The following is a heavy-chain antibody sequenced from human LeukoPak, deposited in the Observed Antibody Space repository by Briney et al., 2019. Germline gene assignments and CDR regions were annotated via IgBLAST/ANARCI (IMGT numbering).Heavy chain of an antibody. D-gene: IGHD6-13*01. CDR2: ISSSGSTI. J-gene: IGHJ6*04. CDR1: GFTFSSYE. Sequence: GGSLRLSCAASGFTFSSYEMNWVRQAPGKGLEWVSYISSSGSTIYYADSVKGRFTISGDNAKNSLYLQMNSLRAEDTAVYYCARDSEAAGMGFLDVWGKGTTVTVSS. CDR3: ARDSEAAGMGFLDV. V-gene: IGHV3-48*03.